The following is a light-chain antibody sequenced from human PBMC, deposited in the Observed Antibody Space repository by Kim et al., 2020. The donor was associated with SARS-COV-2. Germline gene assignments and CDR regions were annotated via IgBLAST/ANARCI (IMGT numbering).Light chain of an antibody. CDR1: QSVSTY. V-gene: IGKV3-11*01. CDR3: QQRSNWPPT. CDR2: DAS. J-gene: IGKJ4*01. Sequence: DTVLTQFPATLSLSPGERATLSCRASQSVSTYLAWYQHKPGQAPRLLIHDASNRATGVPPRFSGGGSGTDFTLTISSLEPEDFAIYYCQQRSNWPPTFGGGTKVEIK.